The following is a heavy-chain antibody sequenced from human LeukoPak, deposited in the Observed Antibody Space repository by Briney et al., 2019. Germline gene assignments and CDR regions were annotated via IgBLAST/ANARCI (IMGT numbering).Heavy chain of an antibody. CDR3: AKEVPNYDFWSGYSGTDY. D-gene: IGHD3-3*01. J-gene: IGHJ4*02. Sequence: GGSLRLSCAASGFTFNNFGVHWVRQAPGKGLEWVAVISYDGGHKYYADSVKGRFTISRDNSKNTLYLQMNSLRAEDTAVYYCAKEVPNYDFWSGYSGTDYWGQGTLVTVSS. CDR2: ISYDGGHK. V-gene: IGHV3-30*18. CDR1: GFTFNNFG.